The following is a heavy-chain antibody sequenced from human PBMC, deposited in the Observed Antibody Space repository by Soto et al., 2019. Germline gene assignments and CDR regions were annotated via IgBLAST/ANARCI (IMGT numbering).Heavy chain of an antibody. CDR2: IWYDGSNK. D-gene: IGHD3-10*01. J-gene: IGHJ6*03. V-gene: IGHV3-33*01. CDR3: ARYLQGYGSGTHYYMDV. CDR1: GFTFSSYG. Sequence: GGSLRLSCAASGFTFSSYGMHWVRQAPGKGLEWVAVIWYDGSNKYYADSVKGRFTISRDNSKNTLYLQMNSLRAEDTAVYYCARYLQGYGSGTHYYMDVWGKGTTVTVSS.